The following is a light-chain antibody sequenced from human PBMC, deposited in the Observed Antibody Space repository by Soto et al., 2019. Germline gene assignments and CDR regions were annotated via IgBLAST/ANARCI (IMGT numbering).Light chain of an antibody. CDR1: SSDVGGYNY. V-gene: IGLV2-14*01. J-gene: IGLJ2*01. Sequence: QSALTQPASVAGSPGQSITISCTGTSSDVGGYNYVSWYQQHPAKAPKLMMYDVSNRPSGVSNRFSGTKSGNTASLTISGLQAEDEADYYCSSYTSSSPIFGGGTKLTVL. CDR3: SSYTSSSPI. CDR2: DVS.